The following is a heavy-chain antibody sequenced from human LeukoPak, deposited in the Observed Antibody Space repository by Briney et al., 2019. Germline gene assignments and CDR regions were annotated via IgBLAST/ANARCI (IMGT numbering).Heavy chain of an antibody. CDR1: GFTFSDYD. D-gene: IGHD2-2*01. CDR3: ARGSCSTNNCYERLRGLDV. Sequence: GGSLRLSWAASGFTFSDYDMHWVRQAPGKGLEWVSSFHTANGPHYTVSVKGRFTISREKTKKFLFLQMNSLRAGDTAVYYCARGSCSTNNCYERLRGLDVWGQGTTVTVSS. J-gene: IGHJ6*02. CDR2: FHTANGP. V-gene: IGHV3-13*05.